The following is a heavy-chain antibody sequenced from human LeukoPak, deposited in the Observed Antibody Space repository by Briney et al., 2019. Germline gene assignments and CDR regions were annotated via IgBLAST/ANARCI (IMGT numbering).Heavy chain of an antibody. D-gene: IGHD6-13*01. V-gene: IGHV1-2*02. J-gene: IGHJ4*02. CDR3: AKGGGIAAAALDY. CDR2: INPNSGGT. CDR1: GYTFTGYY. Sequence: ASVTVSCKASGYTFTGYYMHWVRQAPGQGLEWMGWINPNSGGTNYAKKFQGRVTMTRDTSISTAYMELSRLRSDDTAVYYCAKGGGIAAAALDYWGQGTLVTVFS.